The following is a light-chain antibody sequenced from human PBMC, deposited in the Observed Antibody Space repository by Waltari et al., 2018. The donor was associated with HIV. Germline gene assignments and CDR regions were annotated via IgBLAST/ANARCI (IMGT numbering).Light chain of an antibody. V-gene: IGKV1-9*01. CDR1: KDISHY. CDR2: AAS. Sequence: DIQLTQSPSFMSASVGDRVTITCRASKDISHYLAWYQRKPWKAPKLVIYAASTLQSGVPSRFSGSGSGTEFTLTISSLQPEDFATYYCQQLNSYPLTFGGGTKVEIK. J-gene: IGKJ4*01. CDR3: QQLNSYPLT.